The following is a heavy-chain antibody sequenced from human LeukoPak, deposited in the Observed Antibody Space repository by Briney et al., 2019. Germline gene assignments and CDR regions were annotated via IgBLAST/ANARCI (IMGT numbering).Heavy chain of an antibody. D-gene: IGHD1-26*01. V-gene: IGHV4-59*01. Sequence: PSETLSLTCNVSGGFISGYYWSWIRQPPGKGLEWIGYIYYSGSTNYNPSLKSRVTISVDTSKNQFSLKLNSVTAADTAEYYCARSKWGYAFDIWGQGTMVTVSS. CDR1: GGFISGYY. CDR2: IYYSGST. CDR3: ARSKWGYAFDI. J-gene: IGHJ3*02.